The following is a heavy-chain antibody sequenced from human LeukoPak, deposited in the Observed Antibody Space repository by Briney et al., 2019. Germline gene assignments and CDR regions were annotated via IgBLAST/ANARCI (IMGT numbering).Heavy chain of an antibody. Sequence: ASVKVSCKASGYTFTSYGISWVRQAPAQGLEWMGWISAYNGNTNYAQKLQGRVTMTTDTSTSTAYMELRSLRSDDTAVYYCARDILTGYYAQLGYFQHWGQGTLVTVSS. D-gene: IGHD3-9*01. CDR3: ARDILTGYYAQLGYFQH. CDR2: ISAYNGNT. J-gene: IGHJ1*01. CDR1: GYTFTSYG. V-gene: IGHV1-18*01.